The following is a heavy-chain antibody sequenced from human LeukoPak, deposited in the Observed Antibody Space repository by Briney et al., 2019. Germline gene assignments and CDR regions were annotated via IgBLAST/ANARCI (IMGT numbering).Heavy chain of an antibody. CDR1: GFTFSSYA. CDR3: ARETGAFDI. Sequence: GSLRLSCAASGFTFSSYAMSWVRQAPGKGLEWVAVISYDGSNKYYADSVKGRFTISRDNSKNTLYLQMNSLRAEDTAVYYCARETGAFDIWGQGTMVTVSS. J-gene: IGHJ3*02. CDR2: ISYDGSNK. D-gene: IGHD1-14*01. V-gene: IGHV3-30*03.